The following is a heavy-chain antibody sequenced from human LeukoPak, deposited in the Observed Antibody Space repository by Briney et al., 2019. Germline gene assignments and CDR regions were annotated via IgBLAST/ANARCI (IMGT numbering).Heavy chain of an antibody. Sequence: GGSLRLSCAASGFIFSSLEVNWVRQAPGKGLEWVSSSTSSGNIHYADAVKGRFTSSRDNAKNSVYLQMNSLRAEDTAVYYCARDRGSAAAGTWYYAMDVWGQGTTVTVSS. J-gene: IGHJ6*02. CDR2: STSSGNI. D-gene: IGHD6-13*01. CDR1: GFIFSSLE. CDR3: ARDRGSAAAGTWYYAMDV. V-gene: IGHV3-48*03.